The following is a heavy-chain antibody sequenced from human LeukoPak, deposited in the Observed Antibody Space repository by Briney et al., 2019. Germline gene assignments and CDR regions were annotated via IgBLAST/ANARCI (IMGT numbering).Heavy chain of an antibody. CDR3: ARDALGYCGAGSCYHFDY. CDR1: GYTFTDYY. D-gene: IGHD2-15*01. Sequence: EASVKVSCKASGYTFTDYYMHWVRQAPGQGLEWMGWINPNTGGTNFAQKFQGWVTMTRDTSISTAYVELSRLSSDDTAVYYCARDALGYCGAGSCYHFDYWAREPWSPSPQ. J-gene: IGHJ4*02. V-gene: IGHV1-2*04. CDR2: INPNTGGT.